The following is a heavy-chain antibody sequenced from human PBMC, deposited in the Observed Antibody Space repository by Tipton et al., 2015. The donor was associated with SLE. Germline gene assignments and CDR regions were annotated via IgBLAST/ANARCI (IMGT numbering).Heavy chain of an antibody. V-gene: IGHV4-59*01. CDR1: GGSITGYH. D-gene: IGHD3-22*01. Sequence: LRLSCTVSGGSITGYHWSWIRQPPGKGLEWIGYVYYTGTTNYDPSLRSRVTMSADTSRNQFSLRLSSVTTADPAVYYCARAGYDATVYFMNYFDYWGQGVLVTVSS. CDR2: VYYTGTT. CDR3: ARAGYDATVYFMNYFDY. J-gene: IGHJ4*02.